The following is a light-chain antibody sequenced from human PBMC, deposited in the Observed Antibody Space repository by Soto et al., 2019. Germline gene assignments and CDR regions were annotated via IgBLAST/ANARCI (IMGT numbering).Light chain of an antibody. Sequence: QSALTQPASVSGSPGQSITISCTGTSSDVGGYDYASWYQLHPGKAPQLMAFEVSNRPSGVSYRCSGSKSGNTASLTISGLHAEDEADYFCSSYSISTAYLFGTGTKVTVL. CDR3: SSYSISTAYL. CDR1: SSDVGGYDY. J-gene: IGLJ1*01. V-gene: IGLV2-14*01. CDR2: EVS.